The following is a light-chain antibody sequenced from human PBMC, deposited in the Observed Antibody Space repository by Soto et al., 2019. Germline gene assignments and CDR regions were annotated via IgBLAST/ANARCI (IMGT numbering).Light chain of an antibody. V-gene: IGKV3-11*01. CDR1: QTVSTY. J-gene: IGKJ2*01. CDR3: EQYNSWPPLYT. Sequence: IVLTQSPATLSLSPGERATLSCRARQTVSTYLSWYQHKPGQAPRLLIYGASNRATGIPARFSGSGSGTDFTLTISSLEPEDSAVYYCEQYNSWPPLYTFGQGTKLEIK. CDR2: GAS.